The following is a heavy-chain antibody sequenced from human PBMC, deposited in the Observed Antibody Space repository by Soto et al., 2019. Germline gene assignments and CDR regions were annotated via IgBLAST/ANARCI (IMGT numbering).Heavy chain of an antibody. D-gene: IGHD1-7*01. V-gene: IGHV4-39*02. CDR2: IDYSGST. J-gene: IGHJ5*02. CDR3: AREWNYHGEGWFDP. CDR1: GGSISSSSYY. Sequence: QLQLQESGPGLVKPSETLSLTCTVSGGSISSSSYYWGWVRQPPGKGLEWIGSIDYSGSTYYNPSLKSRVTIFVDTSNNQFSLMLTSVTAADTAVYYCAREWNYHGEGWFDPWGQGTLVTVSS.